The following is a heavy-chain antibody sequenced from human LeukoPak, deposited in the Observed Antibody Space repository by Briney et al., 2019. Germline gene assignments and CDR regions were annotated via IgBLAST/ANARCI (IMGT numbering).Heavy chain of an antibody. CDR2: SSSGSSYI. J-gene: IGHJ3*02. D-gene: IGHD1-26*01. Sequence: GGSLRLSCVASGVTPSSASMNWGRHAPGRGLGCVSSSSSGSSYIYYADSVKGRFTIARENDKNSLYLQMNRLRAADTAVYSCARAVVGASHAFDIWGQGKMVTVSS. V-gene: IGHV3-21*01. CDR1: GVTPSSAS. CDR3: ARAVVGASHAFDI.